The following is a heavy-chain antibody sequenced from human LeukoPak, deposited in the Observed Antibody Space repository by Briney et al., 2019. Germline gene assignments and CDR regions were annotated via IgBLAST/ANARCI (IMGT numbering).Heavy chain of an antibody. Sequence: ASVKVSCKASANSFSDHSIHWVRQAPGQGLEWMGRITSNSGGTKYTQKFQDRVTMTRDTSISTAYMEISGLTSDDTAVYYCARGGSGSGYLFYFGSWGQGTLVSVSS. CDR3: ARGGSGSGYLFYFGS. V-gene: IGHV1-2*06. J-gene: IGHJ4*02. D-gene: IGHD3-10*01. CDR1: ANSFSDHS. CDR2: ITSNSGGT.